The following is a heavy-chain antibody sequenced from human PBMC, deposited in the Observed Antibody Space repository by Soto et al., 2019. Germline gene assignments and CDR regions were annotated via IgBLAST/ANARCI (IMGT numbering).Heavy chain of an antibody. CDR1: GFTFSNYA. J-gene: IGHJ4*02. CDR3: ARELSGGAADYYFEY. Sequence: PGGSLRLSCAASGFTFSNYAMHWVRQAPGKGLEWVAVISYDGRNKYYADSVRGRFTISRDNSKNTLYLQMNSLRAEDTAVYYCARELSGGAADYYFEYWGQGTLVTVSS. V-gene: IGHV3-30-3*01. CDR2: ISYDGRNK. D-gene: IGHD6-13*01.